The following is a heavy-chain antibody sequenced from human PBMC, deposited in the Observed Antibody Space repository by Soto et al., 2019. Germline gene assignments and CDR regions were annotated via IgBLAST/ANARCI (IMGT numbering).Heavy chain of an antibody. D-gene: IGHD3-10*01. V-gene: IGHV3-21*01. Sequence: PGGSLRLSCAASGFTFSSYSMNWVRQAPGKGLEWVSSISSSSSYIYYADSVKGRFTISRDNAKNSLYLQMNSLRAEDTAVYYCARVGPITMVRGVIRHYYMDVWGKGTTVTVSS. CDR3: ARVGPITMVRGVIRHYYMDV. CDR1: GFTFSSYS. CDR2: ISSSSSYI. J-gene: IGHJ6*03.